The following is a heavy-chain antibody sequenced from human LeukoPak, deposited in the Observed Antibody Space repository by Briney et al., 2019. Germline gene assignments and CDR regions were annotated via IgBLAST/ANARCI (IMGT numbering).Heavy chain of an antibody. D-gene: IGHD2-8*01. Sequence: GGSLRLSCAASGFTFSDYYMTWLRQAPGKGLEWLSYISNSGSTVFYADSVKGRFTVSRDNAKRSLYLQIESLRDNDTAVYHCALGTINKDFYFGMDVWGQGTTVTVSS. CDR3: ALGTINKDFYFGMDV. V-gene: IGHV3-11*01. J-gene: IGHJ6*02. CDR2: ISNSGSTV. CDR1: GFTFSDYY.